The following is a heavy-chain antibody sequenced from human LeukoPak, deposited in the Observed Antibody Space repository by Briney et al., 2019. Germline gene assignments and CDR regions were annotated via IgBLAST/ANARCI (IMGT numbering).Heavy chain of an antibody. D-gene: IGHD6-6*01. J-gene: IGHJ6*03. CDR2: IYHSGST. CDR3: ARDSEGSSSSLGSYYYYYMDV. CDR1: GGSMTNSTYY. Sequence: PSETLSLTCTVSGGSMTNSTYYWGWIRQPPGKGLEWIGSIYHSGSTYYNPSLKSRVTISVDTFKNQFSLKLSSVTAADTAVYYCARDSEGSSSSLGSYYYYYMDVWGKGTTVTVSS. V-gene: IGHV4-39*07.